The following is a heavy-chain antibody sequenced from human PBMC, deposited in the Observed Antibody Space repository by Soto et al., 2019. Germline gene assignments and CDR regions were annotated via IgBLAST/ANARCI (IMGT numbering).Heavy chain of an antibody. CDR1: GYTFTSYY. CDR2: INPSGGST. J-gene: IGHJ6*02. CDR3: ARETGFLEWLVDIPPQGMDV. V-gene: IGHV1-46*01. Sequence: ASEKVSCKASGYTFTSYYMHWVRQAPGQGLEWMGIINPSGGSTSYAQKFQGRVTMTRDTSTSTVYMELSSLRSEDTAVYYCARETGFLEWLVDIPPQGMDVWGQGTTVTVSS. D-gene: IGHD3-3*01.